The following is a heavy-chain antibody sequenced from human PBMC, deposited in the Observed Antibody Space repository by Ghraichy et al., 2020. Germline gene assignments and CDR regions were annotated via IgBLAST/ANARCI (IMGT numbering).Heavy chain of an antibody. CDR2: IYHSGST. CDR1: GGSXSSSNW. D-gene: IGHD3-22*01. J-gene: IGHJ3*02. CDR3: ARAYYYDSSGYSADAFDI. Sequence: SETLSLTCAVSGGSXSSSNWWSWVRQPPGXGLEWIGEIYHSGSTNYTPSLKSRVTISVDKSKNQFSLKLSSVTAADTAVYYCARAYYYDSSGYSADAFDIWGQGXMVTVSS. V-gene: IGHV4-4*02.